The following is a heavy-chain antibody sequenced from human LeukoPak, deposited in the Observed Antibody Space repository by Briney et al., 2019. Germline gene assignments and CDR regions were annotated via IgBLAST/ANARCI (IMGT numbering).Heavy chain of an antibody. CDR1: GYTFTSYY. J-gene: IGHJ6*03. CDR3: ARDLQEDSSGWYGGYYYYYMDV. CDR2: INPSGGST. Sequence: GASVKVSCKASGYTFTSYYMHWVRQAPGQGLEWMGIINPSGGSTSYAQKFQGRVTMTRDMSTSTVYMELSSLRSEDTAVYYCARDLQEDSSGWYGGYYYYYMDVWGKGTTVTVSS. V-gene: IGHV1-46*01. D-gene: IGHD6-19*01.